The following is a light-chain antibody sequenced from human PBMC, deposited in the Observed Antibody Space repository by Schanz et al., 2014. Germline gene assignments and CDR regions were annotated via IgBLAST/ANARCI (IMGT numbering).Light chain of an antibody. CDR1: QSISSY. V-gene: IGKV1-33*01. CDR3: QQYDNPVYT. Sequence: DIQMPQSPSSLSASVGDRVTITCRASQSISSYLNWYQQKPGKAPKLLIYAASSLQSGVPSRFSGSGSGTDFTFTISSLQPEDIATYYCQQYDNPVYTFGQGTKLEIK. J-gene: IGKJ2*01. CDR2: AAS.